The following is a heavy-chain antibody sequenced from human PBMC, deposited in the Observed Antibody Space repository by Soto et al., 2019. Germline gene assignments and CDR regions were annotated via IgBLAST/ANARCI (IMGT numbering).Heavy chain of an antibody. Sequence: ASETLSLTCAVYGGSFSGYYWSWIRQPPGKGLEWIGEIHHSGSTNYNPSLKSRVTISVDTSKNQFSLKLSSVTAADTAVYYCARLEGPRFYYDSSGYHLLYYYYGMDVWGQGTTVTVSS. D-gene: IGHD3-22*01. CDR1: GGSFSGYY. CDR3: ARLEGPRFYYDSSGYHLLYYYYGMDV. J-gene: IGHJ6*02. V-gene: IGHV4-34*01. CDR2: IHHSGST.